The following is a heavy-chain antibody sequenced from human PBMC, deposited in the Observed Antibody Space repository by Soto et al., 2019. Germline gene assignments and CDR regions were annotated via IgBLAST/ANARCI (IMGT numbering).Heavy chain of an antibody. CDR2: ISDEGDRE. D-gene: IGHD5-12*01. CDR1: GFTFSDYA. CDR3: ARVGMATIWFFDY. Sequence: GGSLRLSCAGSGFTFSDYAMHWVRQAPGKGLEWVGVISDEGDREYYADSVKGRFTISRDNSKNTLSLEMSSLRTEDTAVYHCARVGMATIWFFDYWGQGTLATVSS. V-gene: IGHV3-30-3*01. J-gene: IGHJ4*02.